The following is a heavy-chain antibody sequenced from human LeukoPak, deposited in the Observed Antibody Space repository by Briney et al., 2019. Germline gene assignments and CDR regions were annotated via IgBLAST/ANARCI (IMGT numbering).Heavy chain of an antibody. Sequence: GGSLRLSCAASGFTFNNYYMNWVRQAPGKGLEWVSYISSSSSSTIYYADSVKGRFTISRDNSKNTLYLQMNSLRAEDTAVYYCARGSYYYDSSGSPGFDYFDYWGQGTLVTVSS. CDR1: GFTFNNYY. V-gene: IGHV3-48*01. CDR2: ISSSSSSTI. J-gene: IGHJ4*02. D-gene: IGHD3-22*01. CDR3: ARGSYYYDSSGSPGFDYFDY.